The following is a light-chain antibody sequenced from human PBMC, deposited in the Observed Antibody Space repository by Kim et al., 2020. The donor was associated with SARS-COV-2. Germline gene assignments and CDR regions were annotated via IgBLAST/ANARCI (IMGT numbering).Light chain of an antibody. CDR1: KLGDKY. J-gene: IGLJ2*01. CDR2: QDS. CDR3: QAWDSSTVV. V-gene: IGLV3-1*01. Sequence: VSPEQAASIPCSGDKLGDKYACWYQKKPGQSPVLVIYQDSKRPSGIPERFSGSNSGNTATLTISGTQAMDEADYYCQAWDSSTVVFGGGTQLTVL.